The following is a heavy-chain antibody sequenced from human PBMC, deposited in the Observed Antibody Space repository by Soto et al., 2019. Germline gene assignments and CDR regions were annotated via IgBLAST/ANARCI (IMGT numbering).Heavy chain of an antibody. CDR1: GFTFRSFT. J-gene: IGHJ5*02. CDR2: ISSNSAYI. Sequence: LRLSCAASGFTFRSFTMNWVRQAPGKGLEWVSTISSNSAYIYYTDALRGRFTISRDNAKNSLHLQMNSLRGEDTAVYYCTRDASRDSSARGWFDPWGPGTLVTVSS. CDR3: TRDASRDSSARGWFDP. D-gene: IGHD6-13*01. V-gene: IGHV3-21*01.